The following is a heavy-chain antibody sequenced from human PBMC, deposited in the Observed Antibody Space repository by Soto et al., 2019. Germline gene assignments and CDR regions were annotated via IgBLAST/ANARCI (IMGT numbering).Heavy chain of an antibody. CDR1: GFTFSNAW. CDR2: IKSKTDGGTT. Sequence: LSCAASGFTFSNAWMSWVRQAPGKGLEWVGRIKSKTDGGTTDYAAPVKGRFTISRDDSKNTLYLQMNSLKTEDTAVYYCTKVRFLEWPQDVWGQGTTVTVSS. V-gene: IGHV3-15*01. CDR3: TKVRFLEWPQDV. J-gene: IGHJ6*02. D-gene: IGHD3-3*01.